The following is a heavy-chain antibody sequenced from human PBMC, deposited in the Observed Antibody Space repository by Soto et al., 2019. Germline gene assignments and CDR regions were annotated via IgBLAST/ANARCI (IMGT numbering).Heavy chain of an antibody. CDR3: SVYIDDLQEASF. D-gene: IGHD1-1*01. V-gene: IGHV1-2*02. Sequence: QVQLVQSGAEVKKPGASVKVSCRASGYTFTRYSLHWVRQAPGQGLEWMGWINPHTGGTRFAQKFEGRVTLTSDTSVRTVYMKLSRLRSDDTAVFYCSVYIDDLQEASFWGQGTLVTVTS. CDR1: GYTFTRYS. J-gene: IGHJ4*02. CDR2: INPHTGGT.